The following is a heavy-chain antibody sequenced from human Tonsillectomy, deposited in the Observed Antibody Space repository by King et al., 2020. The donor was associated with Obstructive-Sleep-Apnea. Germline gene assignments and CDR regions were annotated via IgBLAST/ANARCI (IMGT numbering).Heavy chain of an antibody. CDR3: ARDPYYYDILTGYSPDALDI. V-gene: IGHV4-30-4*01. Sequence: VQLQESDPGLVKPSQTLSLTCTVSGGSISSGDYYWSWIRQPPGKGLEWVGYIHYSGSTYYNPSLKSRVTMSVDTSKNQFSLKLSSVTVADTAVYYCARDPYYYDILTGYSPDALDIWGQGTMVTVSS. D-gene: IGHD3-9*01. J-gene: IGHJ3*02. CDR1: GGSISSGDYY. CDR2: IHYSGST.